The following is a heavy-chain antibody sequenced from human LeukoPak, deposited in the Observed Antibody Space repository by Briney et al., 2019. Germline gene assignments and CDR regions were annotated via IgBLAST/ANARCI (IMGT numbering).Heavy chain of an antibody. J-gene: IGHJ3*02. CDR2: IYHSGST. CDR3: ASSSARVRGAFDI. CDR1: GGSISSGGYA. Sequence: SETLSLTCAGSGGSISSGGYAWSWIRQPPGKGLEWIGYIYHSGSTYYNPSLKSRVTISVDRSKNQFSLKLSSVTAADTAVYYCASSSARVRGAFDIWGQGTMVTVSS. V-gene: IGHV4-30-2*01. D-gene: IGHD6-6*01.